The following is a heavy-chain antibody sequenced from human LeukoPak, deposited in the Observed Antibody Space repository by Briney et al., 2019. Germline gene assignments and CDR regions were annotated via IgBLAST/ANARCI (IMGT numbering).Heavy chain of an antibody. D-gene: IGHD3-22*01. CDR3: ARDLTAGAPDYYDSSGYHYFDY. CDR1: GGTFSSYA. V-gene: IGHV1-69*13. J-gene: IGHJ4*02. CDR2: IVPIFGTA. Sequence: GASVKVSCKASGGTFSSYAISWVRQAPGQGLEWMGGIVPIFGTANYAQKFQGRVTITADESTSTAYMELSSLRSEDTAVYYCARDLTAGAPDYYDSSGYHYFDYWGQGTLVTVSS.